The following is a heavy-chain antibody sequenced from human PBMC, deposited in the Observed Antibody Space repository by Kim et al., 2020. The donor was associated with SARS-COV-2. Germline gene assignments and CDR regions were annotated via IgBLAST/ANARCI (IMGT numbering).Heavy chain of an antibody. CDR3: ARPGGSGSYFSWFDP. J-gene: IGHJ5*02. Sequence: DAGKGRFTISRDNSKNTLYLQMNRLRAEDTAVYYCARPGGSGSYFSWFDPWGQGTLVTVSS. D-gene: IGHD3-10*01. V-gene: IGHV3-30*01.